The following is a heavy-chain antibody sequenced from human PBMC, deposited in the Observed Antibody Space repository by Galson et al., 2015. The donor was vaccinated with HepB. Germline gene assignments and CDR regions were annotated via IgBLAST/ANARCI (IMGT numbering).Heavy chain of an antibody. J-gene: IGHJ6*02. CDR3: AKAHSSWYVNDIDV. CDR2: VSGSGSDT. CDR1: GFTFSRYA. V-gene: IGHV3-23*01. Sequence: AWRSSGAASGFTFSRYAMTWVRQAPGKGLEWVSTVSGSGSDTYYADSVKGRFTISRDNSKNTLYLKMNSLRAEATAVYYCAKAHSSWYVNDIDVWGQGTTVTVSS. D-gene: IGHD6-13*01.